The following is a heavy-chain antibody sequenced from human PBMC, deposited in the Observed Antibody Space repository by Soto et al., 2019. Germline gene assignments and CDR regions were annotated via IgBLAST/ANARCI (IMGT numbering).Heavy chain of an antibody. CDR3: AKILQLGDYAFYYYGMDV. J-gene: IGHJ6*02. CDR2: ISYDGSNK. V-gene: IGHV3-30*18. Sequence: QVQLVESGGGVVQPGRPLRLSCAASGFTFSNYGMHWVRQAPGKGLEWVAVISYDGSNKYYADSVKGRFTISRDNSKNTLYLQMNSLRAEDTAVYYCAKILQLGDYAFYYYGMDVWGQGTTVTVSS. CDR1: GFTFSNYG. D-gene: IGHD4-17*01.